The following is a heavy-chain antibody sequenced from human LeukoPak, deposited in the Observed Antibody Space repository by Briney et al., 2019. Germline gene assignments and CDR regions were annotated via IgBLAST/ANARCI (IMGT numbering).Heavy chain of an antibody. CDR1: GFTFDDYA. Sequence: GGSLRLSCAASGFTFDDYAMHWVRQAPGKGLEWVSGISWNSGSIGYADSVKGRFTISRDNAKNSLYLQMNSLRAEGTALYYCAKGGGQWLVESYFDYWGQGTLVTVSS. CDR3: AKGGGQWLVESYFDY. CDR2: ISWNSGSI. V-gene: IGHV3-9*01. D-gene: IGHD6-19*01. J-gene: IGHJ4*02.